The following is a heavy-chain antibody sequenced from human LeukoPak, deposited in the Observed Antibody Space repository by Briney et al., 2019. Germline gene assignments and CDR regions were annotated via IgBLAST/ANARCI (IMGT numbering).Heavy chain of an antibody. V-gene: IGHV4-39*07. D-gene: IGHD6-19*01. CDR2: MYYSGST. J-gene: IGHJ4*02. CDR3: ASGGWSGCCYYFDY. CDR1: GGFISSSNFY. Sequence: PSETLSLTCSGGFISSSNFYWGWIRQPPGKGLEFIGSMYYSGSTYYSPPLKSRVTISVDTSKNQFSLKLSSVTAADTAVYYCASGGWSGCCYYFDYWGQGTLVTVSS.